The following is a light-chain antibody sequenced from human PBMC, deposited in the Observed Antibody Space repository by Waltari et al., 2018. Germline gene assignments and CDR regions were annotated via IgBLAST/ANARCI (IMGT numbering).Light chain of an antibody. J-gene: IGKJ1*01. CDR2: EVS. CDR1: QTISNW. Sequence: DIQMTQSPSTLSASVGDKVTITCRASQTISNWLAWYQLKPGKAPKLLIYEVSTLDSGVPSRFSGSGSETEFTLTIGSLQPDEFATYYCQQYNTFSGSFGQGTKVEVK. V-gene: IGKV1-5*03. CDR3: QQYNTFSGS.